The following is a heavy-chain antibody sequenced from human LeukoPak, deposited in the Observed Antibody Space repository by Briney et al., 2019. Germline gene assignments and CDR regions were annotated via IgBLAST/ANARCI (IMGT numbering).Heavy chain of an antibody. CDR3: ARDHGAVLRFLEWLSRFDY. CDR2: ISAYNGNT. CDR1: GYTFTSYG. D-gene: IGHD3-3*01. Sequence: GASVKVSCKASGYTFTSYGISWVRQAPGQGLEWMGWISAYNGNTNYAQKLQGRVTMTTDTSTSTAYMELRSLRSDDTVVYYCARDHGAVLRFLEWLSRFDYWGQGTLVTVSS. V-gene: IGHV1-18*01. J-gene: IGHJ4*02.